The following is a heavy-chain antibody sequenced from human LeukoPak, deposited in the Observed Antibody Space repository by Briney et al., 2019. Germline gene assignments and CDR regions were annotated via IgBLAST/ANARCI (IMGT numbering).Heavy chain of an antibody. CDR3: ALCYTMGIAAAGHFDY. V-gene: IGHV1-69*05. J-gene: IGHJ4*02. CDR1: GGTFSSYA. D-gene: IGHD6-13*01. Sequence: GASVKVSCKVSGGTFSSYAISWVRQAPGQGLEWVGGIIPIFGTANYAQKFQGRVTITTDESTSTAYMELSSLRSEDTAVYYCALCYTMGIAAAGHFDYWGQGTLVTVSS. CDR2: IIPIFGTA.